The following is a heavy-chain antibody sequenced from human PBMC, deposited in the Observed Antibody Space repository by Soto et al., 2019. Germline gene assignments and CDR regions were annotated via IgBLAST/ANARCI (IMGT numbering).Heavy chain of an antibody. J-gene: IGHJ4*02. V-gene: IGHV2-5*02. CDR1: GFSLSTTGKS. Sequence: QITLKESGPTLVKPTQTLTLTCTFSGFSLSTTGKSVAWIRQPPGKALEWLSVIYWDDDKRYSPSLNTRLTLAKDTAESQVALKLSNMAPSGTGTWYCAHSRGEGAYFPWWGQGTVVSVSS. D-gene: IGHD3-16*01. CDR3: AHSRGEGAYFPW. CDR2: IYWDDDK.